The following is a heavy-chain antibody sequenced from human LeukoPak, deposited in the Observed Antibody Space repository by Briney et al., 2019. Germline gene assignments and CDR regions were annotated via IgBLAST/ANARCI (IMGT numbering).Heavy chain of an antibody. CDR3: AVYRRYGGYDWYDSGYAFDI. V-gene: IGHV1-18*04. Sequence: ASVKVSCKASGYTFTSYGISWVRQAPGQGLEGMGWISAYNGNTNYAQKLHGRVTMTTDTSTSTAYMELRSLTSDDTAVYYCAVYRRYGGYDWYDSGYAFDILGQGTMVTVSS. CDR2: ISAYNGNT. D-gene: IGHD5-12*01. J-gene: IGHJ3*02. CDR1: GYTFTSYG.